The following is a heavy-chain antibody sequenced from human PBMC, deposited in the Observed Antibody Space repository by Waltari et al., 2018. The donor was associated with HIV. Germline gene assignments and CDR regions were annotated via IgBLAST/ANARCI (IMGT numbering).Heavy chain of an antibody. CDR1: GFTFSDYF. CDR2: INQDGSQK. CDR3: ARTCTGGGCRAIFDL. Sequence: EVQLVESGGGLVQPGGSPRLSCEASGFTFSDYFLGWVRQAPGKGLEWVANINQDGSQKYYIDSVKGRFTISRDDAKDSLYLQMNSLRVEDTAVYYCARTCTGGGCRAIFDLWGQGTLVTVSS. V-gene: IGHV3-7*01. D-gene: IGHD2-8*02. J-gene: IGHJ4*02.